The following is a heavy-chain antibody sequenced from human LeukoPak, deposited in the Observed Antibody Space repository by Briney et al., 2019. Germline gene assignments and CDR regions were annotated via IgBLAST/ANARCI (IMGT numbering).Heavy chain of an antibody. D-gene: IGHD3-3*01. J-gene: IGHJ6*04. V-gene: IGHV4-4*07. CDR2: MYSSGGA. Sequence: GSLRLSCAASGFTFSSYAMSWIRQPAGKGPEWIGRMYSSGGANYNPSLKTRVTISIDTSKNQFSLRLSSVTAADTAVYFCACRVSYYDFWSGRPFYDVWGKGTSVTVSS. CDR3: ACRVSYYDFWSGRPFYDV. CDR1: GFTFSSYA.